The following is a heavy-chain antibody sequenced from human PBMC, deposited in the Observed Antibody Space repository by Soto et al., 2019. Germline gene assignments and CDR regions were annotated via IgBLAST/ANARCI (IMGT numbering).Heavy chain of an antibody. CDR2: INSDGSST. D-gene: IGHD3-22*01. Sequence: GGSLRLSCAASGFTFSSYWMHWVRQAPGKGLVWVSRINSDGSSTSYADSVKGRFTISRDNAKNTLYLQMNSLRAEDTAVYYCAREPQINYYDSSGYLRYWGQGTLVTVS. CDR1: GFTFSSYW. V-gene: IGHV3-74*01. J-gene: IGHJ4*02. CDR3: AREPQINYYDSSGYLRY.